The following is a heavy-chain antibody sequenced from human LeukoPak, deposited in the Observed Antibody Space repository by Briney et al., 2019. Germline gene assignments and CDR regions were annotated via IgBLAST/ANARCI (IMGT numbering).Heavy chain of an antibody. CDR3: SGGGSITVAGY. V-gene: IGHV3-74*01. CDR1: GFTFSSYW. CDR2: INSDGSST. J-gene: IGHJ4*02. D-gene: IGHD3-10*01. Sequence: TGGSLRLSCAASGFTFSSYWMHWVRQAPGKGLVWVSRINSDGSSTSYADSVKGRFTISRDNAKYTLFLQMNSLRVEDSAVYYCSGGGSITVAGYWGQGTLVTVPS.